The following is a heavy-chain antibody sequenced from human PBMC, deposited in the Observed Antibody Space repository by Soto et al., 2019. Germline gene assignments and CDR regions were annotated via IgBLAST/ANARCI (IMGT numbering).Heavy chain of an antibody. CDR3: ARQAGAFGYYMDV. V-gene: IGHV4-39*01. CDR2: IYYTGTT. Sequence: QLQLQESGPGLVKPSEPLSLTCTVSGGSISTSYYYWGWIRQSPGKGLEWIGAIYYTGTTYYNPPLQSRATISVDTSKNQFSLKMSSVTAADTAVYFCARQAGAFGYYMDVWGKGPTVTVSS. D-gene: IGHD3-16*01. CDR1: GGSISTSYYY. J-gene: IGHJ6*03.